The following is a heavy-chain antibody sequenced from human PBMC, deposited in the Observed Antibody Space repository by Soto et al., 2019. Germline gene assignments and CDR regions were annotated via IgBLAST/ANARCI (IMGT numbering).Heavy chain of an antibody. D-gene: IGHD3-22*01. CDR2: ISAYNGST. CDR3: ARDHFGDYDSSGPLYYYYGMDV. CDR1: GYTFTSYG. V-gene: IGHV1-18*01. J-gene: IGHJ6*02. Sequence: ASVKVSCKASGYTFTSYGISWVRQAPGQGLEWMGWISAYNGSTNYAQKLQGRVTMTTDTSTSTAYMELRSLRSDDTAVYYCARDHFGDYDSSGPLYYYYGMDVWGQGTKVTVSS.